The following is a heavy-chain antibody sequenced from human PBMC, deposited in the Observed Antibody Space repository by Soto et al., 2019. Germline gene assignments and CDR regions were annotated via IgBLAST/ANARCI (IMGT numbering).Heavy chain of an antibody. Sequence: GGSLRLSCEASGLTFSSYSMNWVRQAPGKGLEWVSSISSSSTNIYYADSLKGRFTISRDNAKNTLHLQMNSLRAEDTAVYYCAKELFYGDYGYFQHWGQGTLVTVSS. V-gene: IGHV3-21*04. CDR2: ISSSSTNI. CDR1: GLTFSSYS. D-gene: IGHD4-17*01. J-gene: IGHJ1*01. CDR3: AKELFYGDYGYFQH.